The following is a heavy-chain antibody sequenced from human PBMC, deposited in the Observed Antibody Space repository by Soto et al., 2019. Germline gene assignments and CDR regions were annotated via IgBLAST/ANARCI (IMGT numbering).Heavy chain of an antibody. V-gene: IGHV3-23*01. D-gene: IGHD1-26*01. CDR2: MSGSGGSR. Sequence: EERLLESGGGLVQPEGSLRLSCEGSGFIFSDYGISWVRQSPEKGLQWVSAMSGSGGSRYYADSVKGRFTISRDNSKNTVYLQMSSLRGDDTAIYYCAKTFGSNWLLDYWGQGTLVTVSS. CDR3: AKTFGSNWLLDY. J-gene: IGHJ4*02. CDR1: GFIFSDYG.